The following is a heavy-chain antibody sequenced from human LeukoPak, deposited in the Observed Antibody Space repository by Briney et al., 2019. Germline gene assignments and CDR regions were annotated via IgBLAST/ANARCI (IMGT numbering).Heavy chain of an antibody. D-gene: IGHD6-13*01. Sequence: EASVKVSCKASGYTFTGYYMHWVRQAPGQGLEWMGGFDPEDGETIYAQKFQGRVTMTEDTSTDTAYMELSSLRSEDTAVYYCATCRIAAAGGFDYWGQGTLVTVSS. CDR3: ATCRIAAAGGFDY. V-gene: IGHV1-24*01. CDR1: GYTFTGYY. J-gene: IGHJ4*02. CDR2: FDPEDGET.